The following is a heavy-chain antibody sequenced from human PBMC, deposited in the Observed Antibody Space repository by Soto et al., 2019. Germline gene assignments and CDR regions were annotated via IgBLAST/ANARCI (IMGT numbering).Heavy chain of an antibody. CDR1: GGSISSGGYY. J-gene: IGHJ3*02. Sequence: QVQLQESGPGLVKPSQTLSLTCTVSGGSISSGGYYWSWIRQHPGKGLEWIGYIFYSGSTYYNPSLKSRVTISVDTSKNQFSLKLSSVTAADTAVYYCASCRDTEDSDAFDIWGQGTMVTVSS. CDR2: IFYSGST. CDR3: ASCRDTEDSDAFDI. V-gene: IGHV4-31*03.